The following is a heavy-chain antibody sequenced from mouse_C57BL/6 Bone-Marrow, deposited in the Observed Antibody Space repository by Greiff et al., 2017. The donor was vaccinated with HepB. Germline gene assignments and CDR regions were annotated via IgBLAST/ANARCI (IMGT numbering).Heavy chain of an antibody. Sequence: QVQLKQSGAELARPGASVKLSCKASGYTFTSYGISWVKQRTGQGLEWIGEIYPRSGNTYYNEKFKGKATLTADKSSSTAYMELRSLTSEDSAVYFCARVWLQFAYWGQGTLVTVSA. CDR3: ARVWLQFAY. J-gene: IGHJ3*01. D-gene: IGHD2-2*01. CDR1: GYTFTSYG. CDR2: IYPRSGNT. V-gene: IGHV1-81*01.